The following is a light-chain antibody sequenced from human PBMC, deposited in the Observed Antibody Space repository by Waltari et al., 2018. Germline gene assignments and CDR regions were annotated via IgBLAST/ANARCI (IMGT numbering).Light chain of an antibody. CDR2: WAY. J-gene: IGKJ1*01. CDR1: QSVLYSSNKKNH. Sequence: DIVMTQSPDSLAVSLGERATINCKTSQSVLYSSNKKNHLAWYQQKPGQPPKLLIHWAYTPQSEVAYLVSGSGSWTDFTLTISLRPAEDVTVYYCQQYYSTPWTFGQGTKVEIK. V-gene: IGKV4-1*01. CDR3: QQYYSTPWT.